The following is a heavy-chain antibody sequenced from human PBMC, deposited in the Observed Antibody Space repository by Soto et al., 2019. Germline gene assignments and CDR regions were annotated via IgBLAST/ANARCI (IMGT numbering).Heavy chain of an antibody. Sequence: ASVKVSCKASGGTFSSYAISWVRQTPGQGLEWMGGIIPIFGTANYAQKFQGRVTITADESTSTAYMELSSLRSEDTAVYYCARSIAVAGTFDYWGQGTLVTVSS. CDR2: IIPIFGTA. V-gene: IGHV1-69*13. CDR3: ARSIAVAGTFDY. CDR1: GGTFSSYA. J-gene: IGHJ4*02. D-gene: IGHD6-19*01.